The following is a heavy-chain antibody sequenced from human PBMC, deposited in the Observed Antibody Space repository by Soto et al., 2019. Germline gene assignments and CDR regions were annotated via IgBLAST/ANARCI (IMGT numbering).Heavy chain of an antibody. J-gene: IGHJ4*02. V-gene: IGHV4-59*01. D-gene: IGHD2-15*01. Sequence: PSETLSLTSTVSGGSIISGYWSWIRQPPGKGLEWIGYISHSGNTNYNPSVKSRVTLSVDTPKNQFSLRLSSVTTADTAVYYCAGLRGYAGSPIDYWGQGTLVPVSS. CDR2: ISHSGNT. CDR1: GGSIISGY. CDR3: AGLRGYAGSPIDY.